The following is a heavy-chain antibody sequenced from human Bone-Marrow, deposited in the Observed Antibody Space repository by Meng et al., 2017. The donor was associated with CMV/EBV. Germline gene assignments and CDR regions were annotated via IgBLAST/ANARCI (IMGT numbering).Heavy chain of an antibody. CDR1: GFTFHRYW. CDR2: INGDGSTT. J-gene: IGHJ4*02. CDR3: ARDRGGFHDY. V-gene: IGHV3-74*03. D-gene: IGHD2-15*01. Sequence: LSCAASGFTFHRYWIHWVRQTPGKGLEWVSRINGDGSTTTYADSVMGRFTVSRDNPRNTVSLQMNSLRAEDTAVYYCARDRGGFHDYWGPGTLVTVSS.